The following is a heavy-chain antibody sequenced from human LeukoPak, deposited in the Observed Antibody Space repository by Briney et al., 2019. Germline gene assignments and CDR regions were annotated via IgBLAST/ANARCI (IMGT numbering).Heavy chain of an antibody. CDR1: GFTVSSNY. CDR2: IYSDGST. Sequence: GGSLRLSCAASGFTVSSNYMSWVRQAPGKGLEWVSVIYSDGSTYYADSVKGRFTMSRDNSKNTVFLQMNSLRGEDTAVYYCARGYYDILTGYRPDGFDIWGQGTMVTVSS. CDR3: ARGYYDILTGYRPDGFDI. D-gene: IGHD3-9*01. J-gene: IGHJ3*02. V-gene: IGHV3-53*01.